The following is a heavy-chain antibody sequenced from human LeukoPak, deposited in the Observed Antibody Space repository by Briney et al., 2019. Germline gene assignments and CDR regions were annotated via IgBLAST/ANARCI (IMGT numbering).Heavy chain of an antibody. V-gene: IGHV7-4-1*02. D-gene: IGHD3-10*01. CDR3: ARTVTGLLWFGELSQDLFDY. J-gene: IGHJ4*02. CDR1: GYTFTSYA. CDR2: INTNTGNP. Sequence: ASVTVSCKASGYTFTSYAMNWVRQAPGQGLEWMGWINTNTGNPTYAQSFTGRFVFSLDTSVSTAYLQISSLKAEDTAVYYCARTVTGLLWFGELSQDLFDYWGQGTLVTVSS.